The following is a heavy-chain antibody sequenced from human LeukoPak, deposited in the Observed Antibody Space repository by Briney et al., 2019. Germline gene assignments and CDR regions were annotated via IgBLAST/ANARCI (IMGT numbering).Heavy chain of an antibody. CDR2: ISGSGGST. J-gene: IGHJ4*02. CDR1: GFTFSSYA. V-gene: IGHV3-23*01. D-gene: IGHD2-15*01. Sequence: GGSLRLSCAASGFTFSSYAMSWVRQAPGKGLEWVSAISGSGGSTYYADSVKGWFTISRDNSKNTLYLQMNSLRAEDTAVYYCAKGRRYCSGGSCYGYYWGQGTLVTVSS. CDR3: AKGRRYCSGGSCYGYY.